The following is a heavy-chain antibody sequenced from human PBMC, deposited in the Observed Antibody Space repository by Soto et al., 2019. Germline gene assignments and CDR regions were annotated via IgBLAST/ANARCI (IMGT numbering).Heavy chain of an antibody. CDR1: GGSFSGYY. V-gene: IGHV4-34*01. Sequence: QVQLQQWGAGLLKPSETLSLTCAVYGGSFSGYYWSWIRQPPGKGLEWIGEINHSGSTNYNPSLKSRVTISVDTSKNQFSLKLSSVTAADTAAYYCARGHSSGWYYYGMDVWGQGTTVTVSS. J-gene: IGHJ6*02. D-gene: IGHD6-19*01. CDR3: ARGHSSGWYYYGMDV. CDR2: INHSGST.